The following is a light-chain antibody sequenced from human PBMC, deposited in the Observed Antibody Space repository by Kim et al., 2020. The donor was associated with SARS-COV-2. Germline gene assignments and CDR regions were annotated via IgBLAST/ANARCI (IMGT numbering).Light chain of an antibody. J-gene: IGLJ1*01. V-gene: IGLV1-47*01. CDR1: SSNIGNNY. CDR3: ASWDDSLSGYV. CDR2: RDE. Sequence: GQRVTISCSGSSSNIGNNYVAWYQQLPGTAPKLLIYRDEERPSGVPDRFSGSKSGTSVSLAISGLRSEDEADYYCASWDDSLSGYVFGPGTKVTVL.